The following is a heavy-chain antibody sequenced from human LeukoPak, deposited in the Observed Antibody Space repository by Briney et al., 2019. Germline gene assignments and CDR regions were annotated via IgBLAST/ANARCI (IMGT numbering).Heavy chain of an antibody. J-gene: IGHJ4*02. CDR2: MKQDGSDK. Sequence: GGSLRLSCAASGFTFSSYWMSWVRQAPGKGLEWVANMKQDGSDKYYVDSVKGRFTISRDNAKNSLYLHMNSLRAEDTAVYYCARDYGGSSPFDYWGQGTLVTVSS. D-gene: IGHD4-23*01. V-gene: IGHV3-7*01. CDR3: ARDYGGSSPFDY. CDR1: GFTFSSYW.